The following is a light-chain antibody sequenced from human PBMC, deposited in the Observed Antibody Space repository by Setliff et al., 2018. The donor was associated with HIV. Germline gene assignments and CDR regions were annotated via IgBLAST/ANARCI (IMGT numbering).Light chain of an antibody. CDR1: SSDVGGYNY. CDR2: DVG. V-gene: IGLV2-14*03. J-gene: IGLJ3*02. CDR3: NSYTSSSHWV. Sequence: SALAQPASVSGSPGQSITISCTGTSSDVGGYNYVSWYQQHPGKAPKLMIYDVGNRPSVVSNRFSGSKSGNTASLTISGLQAEDEADYYCNSYTSSSHWVFGGGTKVTVL.